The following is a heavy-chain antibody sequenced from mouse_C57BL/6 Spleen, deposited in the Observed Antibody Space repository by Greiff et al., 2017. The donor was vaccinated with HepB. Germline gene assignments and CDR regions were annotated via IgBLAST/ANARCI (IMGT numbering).Heavy chain of an antibody. V-gene: IGHV1-15*01. CDR1: GYTFTDYE. Sequence: QVQLQQSGAELVRPGASVTLSCKASGYTFTDYEMHWVKPTPVHGLECIGAIDPETGGPTYNQKFKGKAILTAAKSSSTAYMELRRLTSEDSAVYYFTRGPYYYGSITRYFDVWGTGTTVTVSS. D-gene: IGHD1-1*01. J-gene: IGHJ1*03. CDR2: IDPETGGP. CDR3: TRGPYYYGSITRYFDV.